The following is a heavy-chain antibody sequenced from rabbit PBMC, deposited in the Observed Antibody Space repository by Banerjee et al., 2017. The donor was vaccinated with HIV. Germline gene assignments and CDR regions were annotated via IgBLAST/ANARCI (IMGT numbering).Heavy chain of an antibody. D-gene: IGHD4-1*01. J-gene: IGHJ4*01. CDR3: ARDLAGVIGWNFNL. V-gene: IGHV1S45*01. CDR2: IYAGSSGST. Sequence: QEQLVESGGGLVQPEGSLTLTCTASGFSFSNKYVMCWVRQAPGKGLEWIACIYAGSSGSTYYASWAKGRFTISKTSSTTVTLQMTSLTAADTATYLCARDLAGVIGWNFNLWGPGTLVTVS. CDR1: GFSFSNKYV.